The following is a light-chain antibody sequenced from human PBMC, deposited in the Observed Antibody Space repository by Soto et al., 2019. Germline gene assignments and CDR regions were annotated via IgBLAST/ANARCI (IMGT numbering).Light chain of an antibody. J-gene: IGLJ1*01. CDR3: CSHTSGNTYV. CDR2: EVN. CDR1: SSDVGSSNL. V-gene: IGLV2-23*02. Sequence: QSALTQPASVSGSPGQSITISCTGTSSDVGSSNLVSWYQQHPGKAPKLMIFEVNTRPPGVSNRFSGSKSGNTASLTISGLQAEDEADYYCCSHTSGNTYVFGTGTKVTVL.